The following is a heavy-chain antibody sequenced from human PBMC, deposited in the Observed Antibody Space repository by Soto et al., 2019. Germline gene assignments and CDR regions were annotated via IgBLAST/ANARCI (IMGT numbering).Heavy chain of an antibody. V-gene: IGHV3-23*01. CDR1: GFTFSSYA. D-gene: IGHD1-26*01. Sequence: EVQLLESGGGLVQPGGSLRLSCAASGFTFSSYAMNWVRQAPGKGLEWVSVISGSGDSTYYADSVKGRFTISRDNSKNTLYLQMNSLRAEDTAVYYCAKRGSGSYFDYWGQGNLVTVSS. CDR2: ISGSGDST. CDR3: AKRGSGSYFDY. J-gene: IGHJ4*02.